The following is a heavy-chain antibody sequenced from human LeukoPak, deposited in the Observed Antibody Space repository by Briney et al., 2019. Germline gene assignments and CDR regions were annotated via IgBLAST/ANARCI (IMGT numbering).Heavy chain of an antibody. Sequence: GGSLRLSCAASGFTFSSYAMSWVRQAPGKGLEWVSVIGGSGGSTYSADSVKGRFTISRDKSKNTLYLQMNSLRAEDTAVYFCTKSQDGGRLFHFCYWGQGTLVTVSS. J-gene: IGHJ4*02. D-gene: IGHD1-26*01. CDR2: IGGSGGST. CDR3: TKSQDGGRLFHFCY. V-gene: IGHV3-23*01. CDR1: GFTFSSYA.